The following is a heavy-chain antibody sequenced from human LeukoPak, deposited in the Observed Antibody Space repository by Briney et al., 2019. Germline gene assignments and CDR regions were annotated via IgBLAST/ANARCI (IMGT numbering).Heavy chain of an antibody. V-gene: IGHV1-58*02. Sequence: SVKVSCKASGFSFPNSAIQWARQARGQRLEWIGWIVIGSGTTHYAQKFQGRVTVTEDTSTDTAYMELSSLRSEDTAVYFCATVGANGSGSYTPYYYGMDVWGQGTTVTVSS. CDR2: IVIGSGTT. CDR1: GFSFPNSA. D-gene: IGHD3-10*01. J-gene: IGHJ6*02. CDR3: ATVGANGSGSYTPYYYGMDV.